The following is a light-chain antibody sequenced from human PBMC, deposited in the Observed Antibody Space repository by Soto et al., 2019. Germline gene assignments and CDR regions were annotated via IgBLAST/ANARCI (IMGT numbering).Light chain of an antibody. J-gene: IGKJ4*01. Sequence: DIQMTQSPSTLSASVGDRVTITCRASQSISSWLAWYQQKPGKAPKLMIYDASSLESGVPSRFSGSVSGTEFTLTISSLQPDDFATYYCQQYNSFPLTCGGGTKVEIK. CDR2: DAS. V-gene: IGKV1-5*01. CDR3: QQYNSFPLT. CDR1: QSISSW.